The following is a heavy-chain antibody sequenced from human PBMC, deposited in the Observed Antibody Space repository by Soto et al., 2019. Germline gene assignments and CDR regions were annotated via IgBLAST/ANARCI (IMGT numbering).Heavy chain of an antibody. CDR1: GFTFGSYS. J-gene: IGHJ4*02. CDR2: ISSSSSTI. D-gene: IGHD3-9*01. Sequence: EVQLVESGGGLVQPGGSLRLSCAASGFTFGSYSMNWVRQAPGKGLEWVSYISSSSSTIYYADSVKGRFTISRDNAKNSLYLQMNSLSAEDAAVYYCPLVEVDYWGQGTLVTVSS. V-gene: IGHV3-48*01. CDR3: PLVEVDY.